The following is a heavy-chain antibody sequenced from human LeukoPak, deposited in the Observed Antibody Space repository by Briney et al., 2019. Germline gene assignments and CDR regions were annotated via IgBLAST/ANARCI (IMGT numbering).Heavy chain of an antibody. CDR2: IYTSGST. CDR3: ARVGYGDYAWFDP. D-gene: IGHD4-17*01. CDR1: GGSISSGSYY. J-gene: IGHJ5*02. V-gene: IGHV4-61*02. Sequence: PSETLSLTCTVSGGSISSGSYYWSWIRQPAGKGLEWIGRIYTSGSTNYNPSLKSRVTISVDTSKNQFPLKLSCVTAADTAVYYCARVGYGDYAWFDPWGQGTLVTVSS.